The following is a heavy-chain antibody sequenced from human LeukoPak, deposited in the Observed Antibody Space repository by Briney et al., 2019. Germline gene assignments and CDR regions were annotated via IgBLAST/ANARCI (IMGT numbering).Heavy chain of an antibody. D-gene: IGHD1-26*01. J-gene: IGHJ3*02. CDR1: GYTFTSYD. CDR3: ASVVSGSYPADAFDI. CDR2: MNPNSGNT. Sequence: ASVKVSCKASGYTFTSYDINWVRQAPGQGLEWMGWMNPNSGNTVYAQKLQGRVTITRNTSISTAYMELSSLRSEDTAVYYCASVVSGSYPADAFDIWGQGTMVTVSS. V-gene: IGHV1-8*03.